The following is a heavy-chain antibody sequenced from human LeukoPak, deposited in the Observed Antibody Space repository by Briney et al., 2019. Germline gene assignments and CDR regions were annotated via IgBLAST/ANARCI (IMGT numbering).Heavy chain of an antibody. V-gene: IGHV3-7*01. Sequence: PGGSLRLSCAASGFTFSSYWMSWVRQAPGKGLEWVANIKQDGSEKYYVDSVKGRFTISRDNAKNSLYLQMNSLRAEDTAVYYCARDLASKGWLQHHFDYWGQGTLVTVSS. J-gene: IGHJ4*02. CDR1: GFTFSSYW. CDR2: IKQDGSEK. D-gene: IGHD5-24*01. CDR3: ARDLASKGWLQHHFDY.